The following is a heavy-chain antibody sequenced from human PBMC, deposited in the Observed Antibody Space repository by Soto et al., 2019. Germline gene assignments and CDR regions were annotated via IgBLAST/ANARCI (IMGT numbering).Heavy chain of an antibody. J-gene: IGHJ6*02. CDR3: ARSRGYCSGGSCNYYGMDV. CDR2: IYYSGST. V-gene: IGHV4-39*01. Sequence: SETMSVTCTVAGGSISSSIYYWGWISQPPGKGLEWIGSIYYSGSTYYNPSLKSRVTISVDTSKNQFSLKLSSVTAADTAVYYCARSRGYCSGGSCNYYGMDVWGQGTTVTVSS. D-gene: IGHD2-15*01. CDR1: GGSISSSIYY.